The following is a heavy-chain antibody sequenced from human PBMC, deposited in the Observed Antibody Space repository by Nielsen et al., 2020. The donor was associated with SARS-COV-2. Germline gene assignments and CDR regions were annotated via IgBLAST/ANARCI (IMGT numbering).Heavy chain of an antibody. CDR1: GFTFSTYS. Sequence: GGSLRLSCVASGFTFSTYSMIWVRQAPGKGLEWVSSISSTSTYIYYADSVKGRFTISRDKSKNSLSLRMNSLRAEDTAVYYCARHGIENSGWSIDYWGQGTLVTVSS. J-gene: IGHJ4*02. V-gene: IGHV3-21*06. CDR2: ISSTSTYI. D-gene: IGHD6-19*01. CDR3: ARHGIENSGWSIDY.